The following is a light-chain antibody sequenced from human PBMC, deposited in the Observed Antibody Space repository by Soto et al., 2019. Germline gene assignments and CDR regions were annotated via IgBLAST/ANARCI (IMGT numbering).Light chain of an antibody. CDR3: QAWDSRHVV. V-gene: IGLV3-1*01. J-gene: IGLJ2*01. CDR2: QDS. Sequence: SYELTQSPSMSVSPGQTASITCSGEKLGNKFVCWYQQKPGQSPVVVIYQDSRRPSGIPERFSGSNSGNTATLTISGTQAMDEADYYCQAWDSRHVVFGGGTKLTVL. CDR1: KLGNKF.